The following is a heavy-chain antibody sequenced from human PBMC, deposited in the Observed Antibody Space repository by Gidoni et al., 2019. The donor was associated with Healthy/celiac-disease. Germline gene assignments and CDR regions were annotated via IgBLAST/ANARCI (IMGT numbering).Heavy chain of an antibody. CDR3: ARILRGYYYYMDV. Sequence: QVTLKESGPVLVKPTETPTLTCTVSGFSLRNARMCVSWIRQPPGKALVWLEHIFSTDANSYRTSLKRRFTSLKDTSKSQVVLTMTHMDPVDTGTYYCARILRGYYYYMDVWGKGTTVTVSS. J-gene: IGHJ6*03. V-gene: IGHV2-26*01. CDR2: IFSTDAN. CDR1: GFSLRNARMC.